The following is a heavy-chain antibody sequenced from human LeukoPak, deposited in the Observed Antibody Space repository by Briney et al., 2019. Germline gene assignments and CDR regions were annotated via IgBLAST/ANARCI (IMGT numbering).Heavy chain of an antibody. CDR1: GFTFSSYS. CDR2: ISSSSSYI. CDR3: ARGRGSGYYYLGY. Sequence: GGSLRLSCAASGFTFSSYSMNWVRQAPGKGLEWVSSISSSSSYIYYADSVKGRFTISRDNAKNSLYLQMNSLRAEDTAVYYCARGRGSGYYYLGYWGQGTLVTVSS. D-gene: IGHD3-22*01. J-gene: IGHJ4*02. V-gene: IGHV3-21*04.